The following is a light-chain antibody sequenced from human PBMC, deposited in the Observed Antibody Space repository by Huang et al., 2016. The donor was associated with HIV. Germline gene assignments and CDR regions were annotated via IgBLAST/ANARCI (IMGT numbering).Light chain of an antibody. V-gene: IGKV3-20*01. Sequence: EIVLTQSPGALSLSPGERATLSCRASQNISNNYLAWYQQKPGQAPSRLIYGASRRATGVPDRFSGSGSGTEFTLTITRLGPEDCAVFFCQQYDSSPTTFGQRTNLEIK. CDR3: QQYDSSPTT. CDR2: GAS. CDR1: QNISNNY. J-gene: IGKJ2*01.